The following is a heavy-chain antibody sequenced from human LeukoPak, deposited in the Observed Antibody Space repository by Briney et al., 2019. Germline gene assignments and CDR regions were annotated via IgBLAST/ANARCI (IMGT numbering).Heavy chain of an antibody. CDR2: INPNSGGT. CDR3: ARGVAGTPLTDY. J-gene: IGHJ4*02. CDR1: GYTFTFYY. Sequence: ASVKVSFKASGYTFTFYYIHWVRQAPGQGLEWMGWINPNSGGTNYAQKFQGRVTMTRDTSISIAYMELSRLRSDDTAVYYCARGVAGTPLTDYWGQGTLVTVSS. V-gene: IGHV1-2*02. D-gene: IGHD6-19*01.